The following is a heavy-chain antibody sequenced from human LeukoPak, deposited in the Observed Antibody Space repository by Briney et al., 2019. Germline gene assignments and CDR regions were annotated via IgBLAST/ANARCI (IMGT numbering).Heavy chain of an antibody. CDR2: ISGSGGST. CDR3: AKNDHYDFWSGSSN. V-gene: IGHV3-23*01. D-gene: IGHD3-3*01. CDR1: GFTFDDYA. Sequence: GRSLRLSCAASGFTFDDYAMHWVRQAPGKGLEWVSAISGSGGSTYYADSVKGRFTISRDNSKNTLYLQMNSLRAEDTAVYYCAKNDHYDFWSGSSNWGQGTLVTVSS. J-gene: IGHJ4*02.